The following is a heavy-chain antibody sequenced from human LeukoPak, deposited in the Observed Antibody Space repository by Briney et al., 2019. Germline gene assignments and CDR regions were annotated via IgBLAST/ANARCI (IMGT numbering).Heavy chain of an antibody. CDR2: IKPDGSEK. CDR1: GFTFSSSW. V-gene: IGHV3-7*03. J-gene: IGHJ4*02. D-gene: IGHD4-11*01. Sequence: GGSLRLSCAASGFTFSSSWMSWVRQAPGKGLEWVTNIKPDGSEKYYVDSVKGRFTISRDNAKKSLYLQMNSLRAEDTAVYYCAKDLAYSNKKTDGYFDYWGQGTLVTVSS. CDR3: AKDLAYSNKKTDGYFDY.